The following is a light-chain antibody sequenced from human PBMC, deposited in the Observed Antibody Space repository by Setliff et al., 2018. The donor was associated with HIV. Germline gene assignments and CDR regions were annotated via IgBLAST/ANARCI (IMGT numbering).Light chain of an antibody. Sequence: QSVLAQPASVSGSPGQSITISCTGTSTDVGSYNLVSWYQQHPGKAPKVMIYEVSKRPSGISNRFSGSKSGNTASLTISGLQPEDESDYYCRSYASGSTSLFVFGTGTKVTVL. CDR2: EVS. J-gene: IGLJ1*01. CDR1: STDVGSYNL. CDR3: RSYASGSTSLFV. V-gene: IGLV2-23*02.